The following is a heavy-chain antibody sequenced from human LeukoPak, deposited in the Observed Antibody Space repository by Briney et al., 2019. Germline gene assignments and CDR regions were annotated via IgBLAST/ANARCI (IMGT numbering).Heavy chain of an antibody. J-gene: IGHJ6*02. CDR2: IYYSGST. CDR3: ARSYYYGLDV. Sequence: SETLSLTCTVSGGSISSYYWSWVRQPPGKGLEWIGYIYYSGSTNYNPSLKSRVTISVDTSKNQFSLKLTSVTAADTAVYYCARSYYYGLDVWGQGTTVTVSS. V-gene: IGHV4-59*01. CDR1: GGSISSYY.